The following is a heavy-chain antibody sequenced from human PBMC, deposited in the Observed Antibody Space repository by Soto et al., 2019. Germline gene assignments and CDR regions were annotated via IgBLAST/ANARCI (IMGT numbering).Heavy chain of an antibody. V-gene: IGHV1-46*01. D-gene: IGHD1-26*01. CDR1: GYTFTSYY. CDR3: ARPSYSGSYFGAFDI. J-gene: IGHJ3*02. CDR2: INPSGGSA. Sequence: ASVKVSCKASGYTFTSYYMHWVRQAPGQGLEWMGIINPSGGSASYAQKFQGRVTMTRDTSTSTAYMELSSLRSEDTAVYYCARPSYSGSYFGAFDIWGQGTMVTVSS.